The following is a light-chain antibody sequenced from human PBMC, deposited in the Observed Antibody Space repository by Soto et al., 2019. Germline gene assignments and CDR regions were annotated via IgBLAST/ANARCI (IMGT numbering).Light chain of an antibody. CDR3: QSADSSGPYV. J-gene: IGLJ1*01. Sequence: SYELTQPPSVSVSPGQTASITCSGDALRNQYAYWYQQKPGQAPFLVIYKDTERPSGIPGRFSGSSSGTTVTLTISGVQAEDEADYYCQSADSSGPYVFGSGTKGSAL. V-gene: IGLV3-25*01. CDR2: KDT. CDR1: ALRNQY.